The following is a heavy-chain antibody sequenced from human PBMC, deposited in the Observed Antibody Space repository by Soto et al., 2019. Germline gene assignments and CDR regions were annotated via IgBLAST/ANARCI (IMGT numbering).Heavy chain of an antibody. Sequence: QVQLVESGGGVVQPVRSLRLSCEASGFTFSSYAMHWVRQAPGKGLEWVAVISYDGSNKYYADSVKGRFTISRDNSKNTLYLQMNSLRAEDTAVYYCAREDGGFDYWGQGTLVTVSS. V-gene: IGHV3-30-3*01. D-gene: IGHD4-17*01. CDR2: ISYDGSNK. J-gene: IGHJ4*02. CDR1: GFTFSSYA. CDR3: AREDGGFDY.